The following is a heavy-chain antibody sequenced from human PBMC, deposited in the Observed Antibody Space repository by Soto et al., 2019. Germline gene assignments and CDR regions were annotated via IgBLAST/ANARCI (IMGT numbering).Heavy chain of an antibody. Sequence: EVRLWESGGGLVQPGGSLRLSCGGSGFIFSSNAMSWVRQAPGKGLEWVSSISGDGYSADYADSVKGRFTVSRHNSKSTLYLQINSLPAEDTAVYYCPNRLYYGSGNLALAKGGQGTVVTFS. CDR1: GFIFSSNA. J-gene: IGHJ1*01. CDR3: PNRLYYGSGNLALAK. CDR2: ISGDGYSA. V-gene: IGHV3-23*01. D-gene: IGHD3-10*01.